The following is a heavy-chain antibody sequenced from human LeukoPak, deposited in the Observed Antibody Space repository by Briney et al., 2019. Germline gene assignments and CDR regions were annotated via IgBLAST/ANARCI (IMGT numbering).Heavy chain of an antibody. CDR1: GFTLRSYA. V-gene: IGHV3-30*15. J-gene: IGHJ4*02. CDR2: ISIDGSRQ. Sequence: GGSLRLSCAPSIGFTLRSYAIHWVRQAPGKGLEWVAVISIDGSRQHYADFLVGRFTIFRDNSKNTVSLQMSSLRTEDTAVYFCAREQGGSGWSGFDYWGQGTLVTVSS. D-gene: IGHD6-19*01. CDR3: AREQGGSGWSGFDY.